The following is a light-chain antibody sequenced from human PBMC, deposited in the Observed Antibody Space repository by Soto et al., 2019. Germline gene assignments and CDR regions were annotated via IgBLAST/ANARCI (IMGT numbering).Light chain of an antibody. V-gene: IGKV3-20*01. CDR1: QSVSSNY. J-gene: IGKJ1*01. CDR2: ASS. CDR3: HQYGSPPWT. Sequence: EIVLTQSAGTLSLSPGERATLSCRASQSVSSNYLAWYQQKPGQAPRLLIYASSSRATGIPDRFSGSGSGTDFTLTISRLEPEDFAVYYCHQYGSPPWTFGQGTRVEIK.